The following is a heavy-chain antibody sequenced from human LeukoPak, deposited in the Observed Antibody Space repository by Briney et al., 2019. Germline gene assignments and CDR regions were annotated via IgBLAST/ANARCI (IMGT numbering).Heavy chain of an antibody. Sequence: GGSLRLSCAASGFTLSSYNMNWVRQAPGKGLEWTSYITTSIDIISYADSVKGRFTISRDNAKNSLYLQMDSLRDEDTAVYYCVRDHNYYFGYWGQGILVTVS. CDR2: ITTSIDII. J-gene: IGHJ4*02. CDR1: GFTLSSYN. V-gene: IGHV3-48*02. CDR3: VRDHNYYFGY.